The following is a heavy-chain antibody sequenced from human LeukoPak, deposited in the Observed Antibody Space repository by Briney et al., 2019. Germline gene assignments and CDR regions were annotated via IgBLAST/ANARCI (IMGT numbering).Heavy chain of an antibody. CDR2: IYTSGST. D-gene: IGHD3-10*01. J-gene: IGHJ4*02. Sequence: SETLSLTCTVSGGSISSYYWSWIRQPAGKGLEWIGRIYTSGSTNYNPSLKSRVTMSVDTSKNQFSLRLSSVTAADTAVYYCARVITMVRGGIGFDYWGQGTLVTVSS. CDR1: GGSISSYY. V-gene: IGHV4-4*07. CDR3: ARVITMVRGGIGFDY.